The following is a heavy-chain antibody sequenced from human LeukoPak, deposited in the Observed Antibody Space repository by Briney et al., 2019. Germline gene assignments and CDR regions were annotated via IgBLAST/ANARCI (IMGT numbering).Heavy chain of an antibody. CDR1: GFTFSDYY. D-gene: IGHD2-21*01. CDR3: ATTGLLGDIP. CDR2: ISKNGKTI. J-gene: IGHJ5*02. V-gene: IGHV3-11*01. Sequence: PGGALRLSCAASGFTFSDYYMSWIRQAPGKGLEWLSYISKNGKTIYYADSVKGRSTISRDNARKSVYLQMTSLRAEDTAVYYCATTGLLGDIPWGQGTLVTVSS.